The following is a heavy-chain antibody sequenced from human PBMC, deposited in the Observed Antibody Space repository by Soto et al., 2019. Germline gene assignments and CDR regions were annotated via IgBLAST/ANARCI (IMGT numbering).Heavy chain of an antibody. J-gene: IGHJ5*02. V-gene: IGHV4-34*01. CDR1: GGSFSGYY. D-gene: IGHD2-2*01. CDR2: INHSGST. Sequence: SETLSLTCAVYGGSFSGYYWSWIRQPPGKGLGWIGEINHSGSTNYNPSLKSRVTISVDTSKNQFSLKLSSVTAADTAVYYCASGAGYCSSTSCYLQWFDPWGQGTLVTVSS. CDR3: ASGAGYCSSTSCYLQWFDP.